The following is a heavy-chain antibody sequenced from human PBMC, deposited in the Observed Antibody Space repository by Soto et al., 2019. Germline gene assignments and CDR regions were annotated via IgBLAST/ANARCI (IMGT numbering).Heavy chain of an antibody. D-gene: IGHD6-13*01. Sequence: GGSLRLSCAASGFTFSSYAMSWVRQAPGKGLEWVSAISGSGGSTYYADSVKGRFTISRDNSKNTLYLQMNSLRAEDTAVYYCAKVHSSSWYKAIWDWGQGTLVTVSS. J-gene: IGHJ4*02. V-gene: IGHV3-23*01. CDR2: ISGSGGST. CDR3: AKVHSSSWYKAIWD. CDR1: GFTFSSYA.